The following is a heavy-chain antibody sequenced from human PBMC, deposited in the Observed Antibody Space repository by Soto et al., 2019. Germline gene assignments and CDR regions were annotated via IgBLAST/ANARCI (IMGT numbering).Heavy chain of an antibody. V-gene: IGHV3-11*01. J-gene: IGHJ5*02. CDR1: GFSFRDYY. CDR3: PRDRLPMLVVVMGWFDP. D-gene: IGHD3-22*01. CDR2: ISGSGNTI. Sequence: GGSLRLSXAASGFSFRDYYMSWIRQAPGKGLEWISYISGSGNTIYYADSVKGRFIISRDNAKNSLFLQMNSLRADDTAVYYCPRDRLPMLVVVMGWFDPWGQGTLVTVS.